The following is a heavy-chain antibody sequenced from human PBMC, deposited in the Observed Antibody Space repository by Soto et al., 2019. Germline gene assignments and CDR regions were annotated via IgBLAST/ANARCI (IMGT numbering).Heavy chain of an antibody. Sequence: PSETLSLTCTVSGGSINTYNLFWAWIRQPPGKGLEWIASIHYSGNAYYNPSLTNRVTISRDTSKNRVSLELSSVTAADTAVYYCARVNVTLDFWGQGTLVTVSS. CDR2: IHYSGNA. CDR3: ARVNVTLDF. CDR1: GGSINTYNLF. V-gene: IGHV4-39*01. D-gene: IGHD2-21*02. J-gene: IGHJ4*02.